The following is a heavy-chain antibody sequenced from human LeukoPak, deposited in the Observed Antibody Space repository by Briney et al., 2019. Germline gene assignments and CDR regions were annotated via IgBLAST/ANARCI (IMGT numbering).Heavy chain of an antibody. CDR3: ARDFLGYSYGYSTKFDP. CDR2: INPRTGST. Sequence: ASLKVSCKASGYSFISYYVHCVRQAPGQGVEWVGLINPRTGSTTNAQKVQGRVTVTRDTSTSTVYMELSSLRSEDTALYYCARDFLGYSYGYSTKFDPWGQGTLVTVSS. J-gene: IGHJ5*02. V-gene: IGHV1-46*01. CDR1: GYSFISYY. D-gene: IGHD5-18*01.